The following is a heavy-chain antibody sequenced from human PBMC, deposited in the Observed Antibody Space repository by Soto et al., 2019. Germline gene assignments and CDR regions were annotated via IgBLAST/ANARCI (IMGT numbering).Heavy chain of an antibody. Sequence: GESLKISCKGSGYTFTSYYMHWVRQAPGQGLEWMGIINPSGGSTSYAQKFQGRVTMTRDTSTSTVYMELSSLRSEDTAVYYCARDVDIVATILDYWGQGTLVTVSS. D-gene: IGHD5-12*01. V-gene: IGHV1-46*03. J-gene: IGHJ4*02. CDR2: INPSGGST. CDR3: ARDVDIVATILDY. CDR1: GYTFTSYY.